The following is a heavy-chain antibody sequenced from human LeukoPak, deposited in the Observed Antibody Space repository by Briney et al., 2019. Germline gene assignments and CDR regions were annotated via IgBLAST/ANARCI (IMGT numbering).Heavy chain of an antibody. CDR2: ISAYNGNT. Sequence: GASVKVSCKASGYTFTSYGISWVRQAPGQGLEWMGWISAYNGNTNYAQKLQGRVTMTTDTSTSTAYMELRSLRSDDTAVCYCARGGHGITMVRGDFDYWGQGTLVTVSS. CDR1: GYTFTSYG. J-gene: IGHJ4*02. CDR3: ARGGHGITMVRGDFDY. D-gene: IGHD3-10*01. V-gene: IGHV1-18*04.